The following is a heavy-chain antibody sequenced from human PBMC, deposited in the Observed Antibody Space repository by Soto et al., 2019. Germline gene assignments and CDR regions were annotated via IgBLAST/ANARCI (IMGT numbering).Heavy chain of an antibody. CDR2: IIPIFGTA. CDR3: ARVVEANYFWSGYYSHYGMDL. V-gene: IGHV1-69*13. D-gene: IGHD3-3*01. J-gene: IGHJ6*02. CDR1: GGTFSSYA. Sequence: SVKVSCKASGGTFSSYAISWVRQAPGQGLEWMGGIIPIFGTANYAQKFQGRVTITADESTSTAYMELSSLRSEDTAVYYCARVVEANYFWSGYYSHYGMDLRGQGTTVTVSS.